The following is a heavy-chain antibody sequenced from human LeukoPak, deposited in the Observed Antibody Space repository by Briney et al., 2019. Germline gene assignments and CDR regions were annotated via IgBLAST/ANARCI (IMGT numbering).Heavy chain of an antibody. CDR2: IYYSGST. Sequence: SSETLSLTCTVSGGSISSGGYYWSWIRQHPGKGLEWIGYIYYSGSTYYNPSLKSRVTISADTSKNQFSLKLSSVTAADTAVYYCARVTYIAVAGTWIFQHWGQGTLVTVSS. CDR3: ARVTYIAVAGTWIFQH. D-gene: IGHD6-19*01. V-gene: IGHV4-31*03. J-gene: IGHJ1*01. CDR1: GGSISSGGYY.